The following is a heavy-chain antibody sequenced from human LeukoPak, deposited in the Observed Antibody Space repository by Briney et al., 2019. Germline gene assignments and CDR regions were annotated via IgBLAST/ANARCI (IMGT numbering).Heavy chain of an antibody. CDR2: ISGSGDST. D-gene: IGHD3-10*01. J-gene: IGHJ4*02. Sequence: GGLRLSCAVSGFTFSSYSMSWVRQAPGKGLEWFSAISGSGDSTYYADSVKGRFTISRDNSKNTLYLQMNSLRVEDTAVYYCAKDRGIISDYWSQGTLVTVSS. V-gene: IGHV3-23*01. CDR3: AKDRGIISDY. CDR1: GFTFSSYS.